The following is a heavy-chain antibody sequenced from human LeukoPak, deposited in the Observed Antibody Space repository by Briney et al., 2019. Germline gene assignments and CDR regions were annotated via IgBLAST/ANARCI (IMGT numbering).Heavy chain of an antibody. V-gene: IGHV3-23*01. Sequence: PGGSLRLSCAASGFTFSSYSMNWVRQAPGKGLEWVSAISGSGGSTYYADSVKGRFTTSRDNSKNTLYLQMNSLRAEDTAVYYCAKVGLWELAEYFQHWGQGTLVTVSS. J-gene: IGHJ1*01. D-gene: IGHD1-26*01. CDR3: AKVGLWELAEYFQH. CDR1: GFTFSSYS. CDR2: ISGSGGST.